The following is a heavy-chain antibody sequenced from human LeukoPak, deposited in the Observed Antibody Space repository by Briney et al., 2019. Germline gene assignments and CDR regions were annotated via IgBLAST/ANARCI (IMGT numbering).Heavy chain of an antibody. CDR2: ISSSSSYI. D-gene: IGHD6-13*01. V-gene: IGHV3-21*01. Sequence: PGGSLRLSCAASGFTFSSYSMNWVRQAPGKGLEWVSSISSSSSYIYYADSVKGRFTISRDNAKNSLYLQMNSLRAEDTAVYYCARGGKIAAAGTLRGANWFDPWGQGTLVTVSS. CDR3: ARGGKIAAAGTLRGANWFDP. J-gene: IGHJ5*02. CDR1: GFTFSSYS.